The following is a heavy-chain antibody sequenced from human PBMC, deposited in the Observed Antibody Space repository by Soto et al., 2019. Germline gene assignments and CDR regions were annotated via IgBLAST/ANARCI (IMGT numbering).Heavy chain of an antibody. CDR3: AKDNPQYYYDSSGYSPGGY. D-gene: IGHD3-22*01. J-gene: IGHJ4*02. CDR1: GFTFSSYG. V-gene: IGHV3-30*18. Sequence: VQLVESGGGVVQPGRSLRLSCAASGFTFSSYGMHWVRQAPGKGLEWVAVISYDGSNKYYADSVKGRFTISRDNSKNTLYLQMNSLRAEDTAVYYCAKDNPQYYYDSSGYSPGGYWGQGTLVTVSS. CDR2: ISYDGSNK.